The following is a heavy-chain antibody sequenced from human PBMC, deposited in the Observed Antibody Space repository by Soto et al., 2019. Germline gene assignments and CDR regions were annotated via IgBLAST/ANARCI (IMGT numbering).Heavy chain of an antibody. D-gene: IGHD2-2*02. CDR2: VNPKSGNT. J-gene: IGHJ5*02. CDR3: ARPYCDSTSCYTDWFDP. Sequence: QVQLVQSGAEVKKPGASVKVSCKASGYSFSTYDINWVRQAAGQGLEWMGWVNPKSGNTDYAQRFRGRVTMTSNTFISTAYMELSALTPEDTAVYYCARPYCDSTSCYTDWFDPWGQGTLVTVSS. CDR1: GYSFSTYD. V-gene: IGHV1-8*01.